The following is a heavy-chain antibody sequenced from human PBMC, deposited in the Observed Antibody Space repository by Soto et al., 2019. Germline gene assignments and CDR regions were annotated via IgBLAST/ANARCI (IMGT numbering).Heavy chain of an antibody. V-gene: IGHV3-73*01. CDR3: TGRGIAGAGYLDS. CDR1: GFTLSGSA. Sequence: GGSLRLSCAASGFTLSGSAMHWVRQASGKGLEWVGRIRSKANSYATAYAASVKGRFTISRDDSKNTAYLQMNSLKTEDTAVYYWTGRGIAGAGYLDSWGGGTLVTV. D-gene: IGHD6-19*01. CDR2: IRSKANSYAT. J-gene: IGHJ4*02.